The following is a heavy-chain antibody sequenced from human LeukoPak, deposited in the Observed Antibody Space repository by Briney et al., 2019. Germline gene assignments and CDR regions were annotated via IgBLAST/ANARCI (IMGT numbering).Heavy chain of an antibody. D-gene: IGHD4-23*01. J-gene: IGHJ4*02. CDR3: ARDPVLEDYVGNSPY. CDR2: INTDGSST. CDR1: GFTFSSYW. V-gene: IGHV3-74*01. Sequence: GGSLSVSCPASGFTFSSYWLHWVRQAPGKGLVWVSRINTDGSSTTYADSVKGRFTISRDNAKNTLYLQMNSLRAEDTAVYYCARDPVLEDYVGNSPYWGQEPGDTVSS.